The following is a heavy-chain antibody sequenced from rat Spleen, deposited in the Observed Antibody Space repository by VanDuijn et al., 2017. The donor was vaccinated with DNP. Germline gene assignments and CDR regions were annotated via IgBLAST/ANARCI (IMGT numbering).Heavy chain of an antibody. CDR1: GYTFTTYY. Sequence: QVQLRQSGAELAKPGSSVKISCKASGYTFTTYYISWIKQTTGQDREYIGYINTGSGGTNYNEKFKGKATLTVDKSSSTAFMQLSNLTPDDSAVYYCARRRLPYWYFDFWGPGAMVTVSS. D-gene: IGHD1-4*01. CDR3: ARRRLPYWYFDF. V-gene: IGHV1-43*01. CDR2: INTGSGGT. J-gene: IGHJ1*01.